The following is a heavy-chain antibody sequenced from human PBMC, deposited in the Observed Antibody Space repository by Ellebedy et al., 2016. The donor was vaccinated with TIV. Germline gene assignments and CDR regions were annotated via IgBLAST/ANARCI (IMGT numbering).Heavy chain of an antibody. CDR3: ARGHSSGWYRIDY. CDR2: IYYSGST. Sequence: SETLSLTXTVSGGSIINYYWSWIRQPPGKGLEWIGYIYYSGSTNYNPSLKSRVTISVDTSKNQFSLKLSSVTAADTAVYYCARGHSSGWYRIDYWGQGTLVTVSS. V-gene: IGHV4-59*08. J-gene: IGHJ4*02. CDR1: GGSIINYY. D-gene: IGHD6-19*01.